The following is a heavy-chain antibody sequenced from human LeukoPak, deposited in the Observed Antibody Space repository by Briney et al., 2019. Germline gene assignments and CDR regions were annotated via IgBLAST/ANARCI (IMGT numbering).Heavy chain of an antibody. CDR1: GFTLSRYD. J-gene: IGHJ4*02. V-gene: IGHV3-33*07. CDR3: ARRSEAYYGSSGYYSLGY. CDR2: IWSDGRNE. D-gene: IGHD3-22*01. Sequence: GRSLRLSCAASGFTLSRYDMYWVRQAPGKGLEGVADIWSDGRNEYYADSVKGRFTIYRDNYKNTLYLQMTRLRAEGRAVYYCARRSEAYYGSSGYYSLGYWGQGTLVSVSS.